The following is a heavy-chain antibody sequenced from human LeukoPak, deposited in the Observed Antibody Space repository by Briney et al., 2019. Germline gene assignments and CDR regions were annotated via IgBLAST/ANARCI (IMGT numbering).Heavy chain of an antibody. V-gene: IGHV5-51*01. CDR3: ARRAPYCSGGSCYLDY. J-gene: IGHJ4*02. CDR1: GYSFTSYW. D-gene: IGHD2-15*01. CDR2: IYPGDSDT. Sequence: GESLKISCKGSGYSFTSYWIGWVRQMPGKGLEWMGIIYPGDSDTRYSPSFQGQVTISADKSISTAYLQWSSLKASDTDMYYCARRAPYCSGGSCYLDYWGQGTLVTVSS.